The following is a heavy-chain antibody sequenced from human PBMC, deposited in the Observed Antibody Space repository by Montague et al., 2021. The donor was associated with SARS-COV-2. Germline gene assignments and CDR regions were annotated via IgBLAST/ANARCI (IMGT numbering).Heavy chain of an antibody. CDR1: DGSITNYY. CDR2: IYYSATT. V-gene: IGHV4-59*12. Sequence: SETLSLTCTVSDGSITNYYWTWIRQPPRRGLEWIGYIYYSATTNYNPSLKSRVTMSIDTSKNQFSLSLSSVTAADSAVYYCARLRRGTYYVSFDPWGQGTLVSVSS. CDR3: ARLRRGTYYVSFDP. D-gene: IGHD1-26*01. J-gene: IGHJ5*02.